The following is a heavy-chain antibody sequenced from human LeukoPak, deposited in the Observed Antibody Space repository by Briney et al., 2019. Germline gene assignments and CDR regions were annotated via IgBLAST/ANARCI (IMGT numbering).Heavy chain of an antibody. V-gene: IGHV3-7*01. CDR1: GFTFSNYW. Sequence: PGGSLRLSCAASGFTFSNYWMSWVRQAQGKGLEGVANIKQDGSEKHYVDSVKGRFTTSRDNAKNSLFLQMNSLRAEDTAVYYCARVKQQLVRLLGRDTTYYYYYYIDVWSKGTTVTVSS. CDR3: ARVKQQLVRLLGRDTTYYYYYYIDV. D-gene: IGHD6-13*01. CDR2: IKQDGSEK. J-gene: IGHJ6*03.